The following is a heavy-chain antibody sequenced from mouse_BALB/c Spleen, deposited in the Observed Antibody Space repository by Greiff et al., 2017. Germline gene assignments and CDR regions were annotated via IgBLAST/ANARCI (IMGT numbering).Heavy chain of an antibody. Sequence: VQLQQSGAELVKPGASVKLSCTASGFNIKDTYMHWVKQRPEQGLEWIGRIDPANGNTKYDPKFQGKATITADTSSNTAYLQLSSLTSEDTAVYYCAPPTATWGYFDVWGAGTTVTVSS. CDR3: APPTATWGYFDV. D-gene: IGHD1-2*01. CDR2: IDPANGNT. J-gene: IGHJ1*01. V-gene: IGHV14-3*02. CDR1: GFNIKDTY.